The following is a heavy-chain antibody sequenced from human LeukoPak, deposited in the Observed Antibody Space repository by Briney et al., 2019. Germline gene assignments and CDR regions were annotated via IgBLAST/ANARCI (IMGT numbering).Heavy chain of an antibody. V-gene: IGHV3-23*01. D-gene: IGHD6-13*01. J-gene: IGHJ4*02. Sequence: GESLRLSCAASGFTFSSYAMSWVRQAPGKGLEWVSAISGSGGSTYYADSVKGRFTISRDNSKNTLYLQMNSLRAEDTAVYYCAKQSSSWYFPPNLDYWGQGTLVTVSS. CDR2: ISGSGGST. CDR1: GFTFSSYA. CDR3: AKQSSSWYFPPNLDY.